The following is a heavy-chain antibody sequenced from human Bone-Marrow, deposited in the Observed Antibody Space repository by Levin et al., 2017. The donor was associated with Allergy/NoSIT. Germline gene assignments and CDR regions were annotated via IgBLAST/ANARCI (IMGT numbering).Heavy chain of an antibody. Sequence: SVKVSCKASGGIFNNYAFSWVRQAPGQGLEWMGGIIPIFGSANYAQRFQGRLTMTADKSTSTAYMDLSSLTFHDTAVYYCVTSDSNTRGHLYYYMDVWGRGTTVTVSS. D-gene: IGHD3-10*01. CDR2: IIPIFGSA. V-gene: IGHV1-69*06. CDR1: GGIFNNYA. CDR3: VTSDSNTRGHLYYYMDV. J-gene: IGHJ6*03.